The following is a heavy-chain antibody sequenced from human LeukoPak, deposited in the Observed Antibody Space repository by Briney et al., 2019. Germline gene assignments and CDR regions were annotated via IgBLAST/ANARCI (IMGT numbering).Heavy chain of an antibody. CDR1: GFTFSSYD. Sequence: GGSLRLSCAASGFTFSSYDVHWVRQATGKGLEWVSVIGTAGDTYNPGSLKGRFTTSRENAKNSLYLQMNSLRVDDTAVYYCARGRVCSGANCYYHGMDVWGQGTTVTVSS. CDR3: ARGRVCSGANCYYHGMDV. V-gene: IGHV3-13*01. D-gene: IGHD2-15*01. J-gene: IGHJ6*02. CDR2: IGTAGDT.